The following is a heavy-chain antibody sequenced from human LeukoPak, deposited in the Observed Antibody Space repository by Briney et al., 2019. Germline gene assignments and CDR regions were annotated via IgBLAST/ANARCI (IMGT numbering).Heavy chain of an antibody. D-gene: IGHD1-26*01. CDR3: ARDSSIVGATNVIDY. CDR2: FDPEDGET. V-gene: IGHV1-24*01. Sequence: ASVKVSCKVSGYTLTELSMHWVRQAPGKGLEWMGGFDPEDGETIYAQKFQGRVTMTEDTSTDTAYMELSSLRSEDTAVYYCARDSSIVGATNVIDYWGQGTLVTVSS. J-gene: IGHJ4*02. CDR1: GYTLTELS.